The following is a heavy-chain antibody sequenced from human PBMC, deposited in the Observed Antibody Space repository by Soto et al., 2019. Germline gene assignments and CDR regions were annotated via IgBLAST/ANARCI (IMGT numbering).Heavy chain of an antibody. V-gene: IGHV3-30*04. D-gene: IGHD1-1*01. CDR2: ISYDGRKI. J-gene: IGHJ4*02. CDR1: GFTFNIYA. Sequence: GGSLRLSCTASGFTFNIYAMHWVRQAPGKGLEWVAIISYDGRKIAYTESVRGRFTISRDNSKNTLYLQMNSLKTEDTAVYYCTTDLAVAGTTIYWGQGTLVTVSS. CDR3: TTDLAVAGTTIY.